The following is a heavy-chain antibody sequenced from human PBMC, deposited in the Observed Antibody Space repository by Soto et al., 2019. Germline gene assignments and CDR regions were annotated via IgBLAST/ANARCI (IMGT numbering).Heavy chain of an antibody. D-gene: IGHD3-10*01. J-gene: IGHJ4*02. V-gene: IGHV3-23*01. CDR3: AKGRGGSGSLTPRVDF. CDR1: GFTFNNYA. Sequence: EVQLLESGGGLVQPGGSLRLSCAASGFTFNNYAMTWVRQAPGKGLEWVSAMSGGGDTTSYADSVKGRFTASRDGSKNKLYLQVASLRAEDTALYYCAKGRGGSGSLTPRVDFWGQGTLVTVSS. CDR2: MSGGGDTT.